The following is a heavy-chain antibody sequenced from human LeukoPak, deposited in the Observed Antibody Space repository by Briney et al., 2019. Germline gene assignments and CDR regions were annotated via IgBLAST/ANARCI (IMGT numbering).Heavy chain of an antibody. Sequence: GGSLRLSCAASGFTFSSYWMSWVRQAPGKGLEWVANIKQDGSEKYYVDSVKGRFTISRDNAKNSLYLQMNSLRAEDTAVYYCARDSSSWYVWDIDYWGQGTLVTVSS. V-gene: IGHV3-7*01. CDR2: IKQDGSEK. D-gene: IGHD6-13*01. CDR3: ARDSSSWYVWDIDY. J-gene: IGHJ4*02. CDR1: GFTFSSYW.